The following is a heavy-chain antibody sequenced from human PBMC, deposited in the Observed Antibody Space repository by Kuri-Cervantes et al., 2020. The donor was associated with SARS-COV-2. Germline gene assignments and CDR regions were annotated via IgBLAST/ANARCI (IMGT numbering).Heavy chain of an antibody. Sequence: GESLKISCAASGFTFSSYAMSWVSQAPGKGLEWVSAISGSGGSTYYADSVKGRFTISRDNSKNTLYLQMNSLRAEDTAVHYCAKEGNRDNWFDPWGQGTLVTVSS. V-gene: IGHV3-23*01. CDR3: AKEGNRDNWFDP. J-gene: IGHJ5*02. CDR2: ISGSGGST. CDR1: GFTFSSYA. D-gene: IGHD1-14*01.